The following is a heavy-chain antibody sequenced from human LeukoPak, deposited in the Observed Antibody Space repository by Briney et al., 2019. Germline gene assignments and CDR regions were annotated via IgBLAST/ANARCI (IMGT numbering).Heavy chain of an antibody. CDR3: ARGRRYCSSTSCRTLDY. J-gene: IGHJ4*02. CDR1: GGSFSGYY. V-gene: IGHV4-34*01. Sequence: PSETLSLTCAVYGGSFSGYYWSWIRQPPGKGLEWIGEINHSGSTNYNPSLKSRATISVDTSKNQFSLKLSSVTAADTAVYYCARGRRYCSSTSCRTLDYWGQGTLVTVSS. D-gene: IGHD2-2*01. CDR2: INHSGST.